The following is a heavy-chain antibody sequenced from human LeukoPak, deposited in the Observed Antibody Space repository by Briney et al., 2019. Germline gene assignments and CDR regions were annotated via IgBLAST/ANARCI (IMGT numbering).Heavy chain of an antibody. CDR3: ARGGYYDSSGYYLSQYYYYGMDV. J-gene: IGHJ6*02. CDR2: IYTSGST. Sequence: PSETLSLTCTVSGGSISSGSYYWSWIRQPAGKGLEWIGRIYTSGSTNYNPSLKSRVTISVDTSKNQFSLKLSSVTAADTAVYYCARGGYYDSSGYYLSQYYYYGMDVWGQGTTVTVPS. CDR1: GGSISSGSYY. D-gene: IGHD3-22*01. V-gene: IGHV4-61*02.